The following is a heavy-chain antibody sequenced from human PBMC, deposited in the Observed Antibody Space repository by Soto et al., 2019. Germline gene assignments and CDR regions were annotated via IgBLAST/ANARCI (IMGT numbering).Heavy chain of an antibody. CDR3: AREIAAAGEGTGFDY. J-gene: IGHJ4*02. CDR2: IGTAGDT. D-gene: IGHD6-13*01. Sequence: PGGSLRLSCAASGFTFSSYDMHWVRQATGKGLEWVSAIGTAGDTYYPGSVKGRFTISRENAKNSLYLQMNSLRAGDTAVYYCAREIAAAGEGTGFDYWGQGTLVTVSS. V-gene: IGHV3-13*01. CDR1: GFTFSSYD.